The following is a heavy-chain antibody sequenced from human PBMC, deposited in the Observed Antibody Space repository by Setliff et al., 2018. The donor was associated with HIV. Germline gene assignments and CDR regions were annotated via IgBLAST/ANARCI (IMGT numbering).Heavy chain of an antibody. J-gene: IGHJ4*02. D-gene: IGHD3-22*01. CDR2: ISGSGDSA. V-gene: IGHV3-23*01. CDR1: GFTFATNA. Sequence: GESLKISCAASGFTFATNAMSWVRQAPGKGLEWVSGISGSGDSAYYADPVKGRFTISRDNSKNTLYLQMNSLRAEDTAVYYCAKPGRDSSGSFFDYWGQGTLVTVSS. CDR3: AKPGRDSSGSFFDY.